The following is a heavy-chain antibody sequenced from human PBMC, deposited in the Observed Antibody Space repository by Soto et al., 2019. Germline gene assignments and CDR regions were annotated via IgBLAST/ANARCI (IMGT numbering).Heavy chain of an antibody. V-gene: IGHV4-59*08. D-gene: IGHD6-13*01. CDR2: IYYSGST. Sequence: SETLSLTCTVSGGSISSYYWSWIRQPPGPGLEWIGYIYYSGSTNYNPSLKSRVTISVDTSKNQFSLKLSSVTAADTAVYYCAGYIAAAANYYYYYYMDVWGKGATVTVSS. CDR1: GGSISSYY. J-gene: IGHJ6*03. CDR3: AGYIAAAANYYYYYYMDV.